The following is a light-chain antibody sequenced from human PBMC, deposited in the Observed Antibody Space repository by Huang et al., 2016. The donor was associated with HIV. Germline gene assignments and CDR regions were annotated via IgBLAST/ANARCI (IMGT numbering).Light chain of an antibody. Sequence: EIVMTQSPATLSVSPGERATLSCRASQSISSNLAWYQQKPGQAPRILIYGASTRATGIPARFSGSWSGTEFTLTISSLQSEDFVVYYCQQYNNWPPYTFGQGSKLEIK. CDR2: GAS. CDR1: QSISSN. CDR3: QQYNNWPPYT. J-gene: IGKJ2*01. V-gene: IGKV3-15*01.